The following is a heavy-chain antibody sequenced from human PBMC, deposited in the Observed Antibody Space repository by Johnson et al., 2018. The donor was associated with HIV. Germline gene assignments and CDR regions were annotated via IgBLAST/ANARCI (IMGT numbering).Heavy chain of an antibody. CDR2: IKQDGSEK. Sequence: VQLVESGGGLVQPGGSLRLSCAASGFTFSSYWMSWVRQAPGKGLEWVANIKQDGSEKYYVDSVKGRFTISRDNAKNSLYLQMNSLRAEDTAVYYCASRTKDKSSPKYGAGSSAFDIWGQGTMVTVSS. D-gene: IGHD3-10*01. V-gene: IGHV3-7*01. J-gene: IGHJ3*02. CDR1: GFTFSSYW. CDR3: ASRTKDKSSPKYGAGSSAFDI.